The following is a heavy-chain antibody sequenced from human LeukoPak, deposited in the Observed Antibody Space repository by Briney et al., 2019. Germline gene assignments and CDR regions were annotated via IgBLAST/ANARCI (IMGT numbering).Heavy chain of an antibody. D-gene: IGHD3-22*01. CDR3: ARGGYDSSGYYFN. Sequence: PGGSLRLSCAASGFTFSSYSMNWVRQAPGKGLEWVSSISSSSSYIYYADSVKGRFTISRDNAKNSLYLQMNSLRAEDTAVYYCARGGYDSSGYYFNWGQGTLVTVSS. CDR2: ISSSSSYI. V-gene: IGHV3-21*01. J-gene: IGHJ4*02. CDR1: GFTFSSYS.